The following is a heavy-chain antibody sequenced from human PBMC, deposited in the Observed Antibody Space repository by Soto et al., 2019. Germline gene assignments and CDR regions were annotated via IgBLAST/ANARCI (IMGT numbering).Heavy chain of an antibody. J-gene: IGHJ4*02. Sequence: SETLSLTCAVSCVSISSGNWWTWVRQTPQRGLEYIGEIFHDGTANYYPSFERRVAISVDTSKNQFSLKLTSVTAADTAIYFCARLVYDTRLNYMYFDFWGQGALVTVSS. V-gene: IGHV4-4*02. CDR1: CVSISSGNW. CDR2: IFHDGTA. CDR3: ARLVYDTRLNYMYFDF. D-gene: IGHD2-8*01.